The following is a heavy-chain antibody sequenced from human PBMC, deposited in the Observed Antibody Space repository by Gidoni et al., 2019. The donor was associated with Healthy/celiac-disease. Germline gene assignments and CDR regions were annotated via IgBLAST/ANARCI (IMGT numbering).Heavy chain of an antibody. V-gene: IGHV3-48*02. CDR2: ISSRSSTI. Sequence: EVQLVESGVGWVQPGGSLSLPFAASGLTFRAYSMTWVRQAPGKGLEWVSYISSRSSTIYYADSVKGRFTISRDNAKNSLYLQMNSLRDEDTAVYYCAREGALWFGDLFGSWGQGTLVTVSS. J-gene: IGHJ5*02. D-gene: IGHD3-10*01. CDR3: AREGALWFGDLFGS. CDR1: GLTFRAYS.